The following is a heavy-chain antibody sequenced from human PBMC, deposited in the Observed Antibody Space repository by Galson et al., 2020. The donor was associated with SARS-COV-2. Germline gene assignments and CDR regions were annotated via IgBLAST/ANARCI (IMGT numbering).Heavy chain of an antibody. V-gene: IGHV3-23*01. CDR2: IREGGGST. CDR1: GFTFSRYA. J-gene: IGHJ4*02. D-gene: IGHD4-17*01. CDR3: AKDRGNDYGDQLDF. Sequence: GASLSLSSAASGFTFSRYAMAWVRQAPGEGLEWVSGIREGGGSTYYADSVKSRFTISRDISQNTVYLQMSSLRAEETAVYYCAKDRGNDYGDQLDFWGQGTQVTVSS.